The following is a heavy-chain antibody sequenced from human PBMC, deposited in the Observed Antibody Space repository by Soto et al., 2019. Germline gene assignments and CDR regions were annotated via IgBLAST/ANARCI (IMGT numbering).Heavy chain of an antibody. CDR2: LSGSGGTT. CDR1: GVTFSNYA. Sequence: HPGGSLRLSCTVSGVTFSNYAMNWVRQAPGKGLEWVSSLSGSGGTTYYAGSVKGRFIISRDNSKNTLYLLMNSLRAEDTALYYCAKQRADYGSGADTFYFDSWGQGALVTVS. CDR3: AKQRADYGSGADTFYFDS. J-gene: IGHJ4*02. D-gene: IGHD3-10*01. V-gene: IGHV3-23*01.